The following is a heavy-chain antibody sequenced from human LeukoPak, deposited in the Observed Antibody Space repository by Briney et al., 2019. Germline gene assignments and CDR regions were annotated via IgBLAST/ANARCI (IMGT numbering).Heavy chain of an antibody. J-gene: IGHJ4*02. Sequence: GGSLRPSCAASGFTFSGYWTHWVRQAPRKGLVWVSRINSDGSTTSYADSVKGRFTISRDNAKNTLYLQMNSLIAEDTAVYYCARSGGGYFDYWGQGTLVTVSS. CDR1: GFTFSGYW. CDR3: ARSGGGYFDY. CDR2: INSDGSTT. D-gene: IGHD3-16*01. V-gene: IGHV3-74*01.